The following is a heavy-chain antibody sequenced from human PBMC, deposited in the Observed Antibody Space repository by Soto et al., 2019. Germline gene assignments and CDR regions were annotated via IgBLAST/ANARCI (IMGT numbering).Heavy chain of an antibody. CDR3: ANAALMVYANFAFDI. CDR1: GFTFSSYG. Sequence: GGSLRLSCAASGFTFSSYGMHWVRQAPGKGLEWVAVISYDGSNKYYADSVKGRFTISRDNSKNTLYLQMNSLRAEDTAVYYCANAALMVYANFAFDIWGQGTMVTVSS. V-gene: IGHV3-30*18. J-gene: IGHJ3*02. CDR2: ISYDGSNK. D-gene: IGHD2-8*01.